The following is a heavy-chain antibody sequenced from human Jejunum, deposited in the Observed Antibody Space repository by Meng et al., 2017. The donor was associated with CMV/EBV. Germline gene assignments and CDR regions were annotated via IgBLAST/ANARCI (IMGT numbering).Heavy chain of an antibody. V-gene: IGHV1-2*06. CDR2: ISPKSGDA. D-gene: IGHD1-26*01. CDR3: ATTYSGKYETS. J-gene: IGHJ4*02. CDR1: EYTLTGYQ. Sequence: TYKASEYTLTGYQVRWVRQAPGQGLEWVGRISPKSGDAKYTEKFQGRVTMTRDTSITTAYMEVSRLRSDDTAIYYCATTYSGKYETSWGQGTLVTVSS.